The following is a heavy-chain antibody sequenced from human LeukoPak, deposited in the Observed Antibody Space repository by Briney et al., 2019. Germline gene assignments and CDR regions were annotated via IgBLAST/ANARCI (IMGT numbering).Heavy chain of an antibody. V-gene: IGHV4-39*01. CDR1: GGSISISSYY. J-gene: IGHJ4*02. CDR2: IYYSGST. D-gene: IGHD3-10*01. CDR3: ARRARGFGQSRFCY. Sequence: PSETLSLTCTVSGGSISISSYYWGWIRQPPGKGLGWIGSIYYSGSTYYNPSLKSRVTICVDTSKNKFSLKLRSVTAADTAAYFCARRARGFGQSRFCYWGQGTLVTVAS.